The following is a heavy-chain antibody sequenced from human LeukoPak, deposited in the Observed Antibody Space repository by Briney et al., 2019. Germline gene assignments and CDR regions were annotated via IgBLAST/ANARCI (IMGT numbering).Heavy chain of an antibody. CDR1: GGSIRSYY. CDR3: ARARAGYCSGGRCYGGNWFDP. Sequence: SETLSLTCTVSGGSIRSYYWSWIRQPAGKGLEWIGRIYTSESPTYKPSLKSRVTMSLDTSKNQFSLKLTSVTAADTAVYHCARARAGYCSGGRCYGGNWFDPWGQGTLVTVSS. D-gene: IGHD2-15*01. V-gene: IGHV4-4*07. J-gene: IGHJ5*02. CDR2: IYTSESP.